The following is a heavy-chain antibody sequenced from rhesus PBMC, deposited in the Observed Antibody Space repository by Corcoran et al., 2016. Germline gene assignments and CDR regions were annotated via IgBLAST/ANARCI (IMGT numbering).Heavy chain of an antibody. V-gene: IGHV3S16*01. J-gene: IGHJ4*01. Sequence: EVQLVESGGGLVQPGGSLRLSCAASGFTFSSYGMSWVRQAPGKGLEWVSSISSASSYINYADSVKGRFTISKDNAKNSLSLQMNSLRAEDTAVYYCTREGDTVGTPFDYWGQGVLVTVSS. CDR1: GFTFSSYG. CDR2: ISSASSYI. CDR3: TREGDTVGTPFDY. D-gene: IGHD5-24*01.